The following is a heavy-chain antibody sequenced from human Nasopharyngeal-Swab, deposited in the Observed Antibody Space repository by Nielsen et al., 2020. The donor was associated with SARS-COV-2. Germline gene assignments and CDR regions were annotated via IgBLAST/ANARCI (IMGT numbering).Heavy chain of an antibody. CDR2: IKSKVDGGRT. J-gene: IGHJ5*02. Sequence: GESLKISCVASGFTFNDVGMHWVRQSPGKGLEWVGRIKSKVDGGRTDYAAPVKDRFIFSRDDSKNMLYVQMNSLRTEDTAVYYCSTNKYRSGDDRWGQGTLVTVSS. CDR3: STNKYRSGDDR. CDR1: GFTFNDVG. D-gene: IGHD3-3*01. V-gene: IGHV3-15*01.